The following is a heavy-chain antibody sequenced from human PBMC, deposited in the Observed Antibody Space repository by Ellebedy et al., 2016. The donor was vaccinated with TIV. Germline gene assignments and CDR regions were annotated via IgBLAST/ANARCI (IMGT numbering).Heavy chain of an antibody. J-gene: IGHJ5*02. CDR1: GFTFSSYS. V-gene: IGHV3-21*01. CDR2: ISSSSSYI. CDR3: ARDSVAAAGWFDP. Sequence: GGSLRLXXAASGFTFSSYSMNWVRQAPGKGLEWVSSISSSSSYIYYADSVKGRFTISRDNAKNSLYLQMNSLRAEDTAVYYCARDSVAAAGWFDPWGQGTLVTVSS. D-gene: IGHD6-25*01.